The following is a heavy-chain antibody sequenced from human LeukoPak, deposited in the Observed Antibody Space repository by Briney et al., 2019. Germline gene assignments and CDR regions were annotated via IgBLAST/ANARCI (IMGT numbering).Heavy chain of an antibody. CDR2: ISSSGSTI. J-gene: IGHJ5*02. D-gene: IGHD3-3*01. V-gene: IGHV3-11*01. Sequence: GGSLRLSCAASGFTFSDYYMSWIRQAPGKGLEWVSYISSSGSTIYYADSVKGRFTISRDNSKNTLYLQMNSLRAEDTAVYYCARGPPYYDFWSGPAEENWFDPWGQGTLVTVSS. CDR1: GFTFSDYY. CDR3: ARGPPYYDFWSGPAEENWFDP.